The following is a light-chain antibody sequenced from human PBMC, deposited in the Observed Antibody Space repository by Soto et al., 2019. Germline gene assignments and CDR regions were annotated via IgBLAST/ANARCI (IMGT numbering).Light chain of an antibody. CDR1: SGHSTYA. J-gene: IGLJ2*01. CDR3: QTWGTGIQV. V-gene: IGLV4-69*01. Sequence: QSVLTQSPSASASLGASVKLTCTLSSGHSTYAIAWHQQQPEKGPRYLMQLHSDGSHSKGDGIPDRFSGSSSGAERYLTISSLQSEDEADYYCQTWGTGIQVFGGGTKLTVL. CDR2: LHSDGSH.